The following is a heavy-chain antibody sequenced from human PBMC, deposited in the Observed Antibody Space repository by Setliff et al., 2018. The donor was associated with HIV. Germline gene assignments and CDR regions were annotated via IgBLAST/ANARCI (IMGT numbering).Heavy chain of an antibody. CDR2: IYYSGST. D-gene: IGHD2-2*01. CDR1: GGSISSGDYY. Sequence: PSETLSLTCTVSGGSISSGDYYWSWIRQPPGKGLEWIGYIYYSGSTYYNPSLKSRVTISVDTSKNQFSRKLSSVTAADTAVYYCARGGCSSTSCYNYYYYGMDVWGQGTTVTVSS. V-gene: IGHV4-30-4*08. CDR3: ARGGCSSTSCYNYYYYGMDV. J-gene: IGHJ6*02.